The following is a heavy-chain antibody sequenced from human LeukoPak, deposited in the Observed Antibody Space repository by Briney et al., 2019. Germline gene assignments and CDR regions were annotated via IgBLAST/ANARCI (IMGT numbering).Heavy chain of an antibody. CDR2: IIPIFGTA. Sequence: SVKVSCKASGGTFSSYAISWVRQAPGQGLEWMGGIIPIFGTANYAQKFQGRVTITADESTSTAYMELSSLRSEGTAVYYCARVPCITIFGVVTTPYYYMDVWGKGTTVTVSS. CDR3: ARVPCITIFGVVTTPYYYMDV. CDR1: GGTFSSYA. J-gene: IGHJ6*03. D-gene: IGHD3-3*01. V-gene: IGHV1-69*13.